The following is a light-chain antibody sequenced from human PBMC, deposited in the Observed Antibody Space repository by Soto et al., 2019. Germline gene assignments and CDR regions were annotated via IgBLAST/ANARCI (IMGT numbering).Light chain of an antibody. Sequence: EIVLTQSPGTLSLSPRERATLSCRASQSVSSSFLAWYQQRPGQAPRLLIFGASYRATGIPDRFSGSGSGTDFTLTISRLEPEDFAVYYCQHYGSSPPEFTFGPGTKVDSK. CDR3: QHYGSSPPEFT. CDR1: QSVSSSF. CDR2: GAS. V-gene: IGKV3-20*01. J-gene: IGKJ3*01.